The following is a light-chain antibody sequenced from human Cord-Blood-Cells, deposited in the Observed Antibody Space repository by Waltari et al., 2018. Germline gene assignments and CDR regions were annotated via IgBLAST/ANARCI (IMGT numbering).Light chain of an antibody. CDR1: SSDVGGYTY. V-gene: IGLV2-14*01. J-gene: IGLJ1*01. Sequence: SALTQPASVSGSPGQSITISCTGTSSDVGGYTYVSWYQQHPGKAPKLMIYDVSNRPSGVSNRISGSKSGNTASLTISGLQAEDEADYYCSSYTSSSTLYVFGTGTKVTVL. CDR3: SSYTSSSTLYV. CDR2: DVS.